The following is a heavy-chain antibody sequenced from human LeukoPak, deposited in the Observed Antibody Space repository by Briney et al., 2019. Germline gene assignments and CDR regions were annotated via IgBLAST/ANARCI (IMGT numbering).Heavy chain of an antibody. D-gene: IGHD6-6*01. CDR3: ARGAARHGGIDY. J-gene: IGHJ4*02. CDR2: IYYSGST. CDR1: GGSINSYY. Sequence: SETLSLTCTVSGGSINSYYWSWIRQPPGKGLEWIGYIYYSGSTNYNPSLKSRVTISVDTSKNQFSLKLSSVTAADTAVYYCARGAARHGGIDYWGQGTLVTVSS. V-gene: IGHV4-59*12.